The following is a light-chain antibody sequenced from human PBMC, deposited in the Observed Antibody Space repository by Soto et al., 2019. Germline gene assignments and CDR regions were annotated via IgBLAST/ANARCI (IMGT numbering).Light chain of an antibody. J-gene: IGKJ1*01. CDR2: SAS. CDR1: QGIRTY. V-gene: IGKV1-9*01. Sequence: IHLTQSPSSLSASVGDRVTITCRASQGIRTYLAWYQQKPGKAPNLLIYSASTLQSGVPSRFSGSGSGTDFTLTISSLQPEDFATYYCLKVDVYQRTFGQGTKVEI. CDR3: LKVDVYQRT.